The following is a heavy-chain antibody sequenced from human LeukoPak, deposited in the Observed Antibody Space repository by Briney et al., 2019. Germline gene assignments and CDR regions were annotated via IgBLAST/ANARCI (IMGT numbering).Heavy chain of an antibody. V-gene: IGHV1-69*13. CDR3: ARPYCSSTSCYGAGDYYYYYMDV. Sequence: SVKVSCKASGGTFSSYAISWVLQAPGQGLEWMGGIIPIFGTANYAQKFQGRVTITADESTSTAYMELSSLRSEDTAVYYCARPYCSSTSCYGAGDYYYYYMDVWGKGTTVTVSS. D-gene: IGHD2-2*01. CDR1: GGTFSSYA. CDR2: IIPIFGTA. J-gene: IGHJ6*03.